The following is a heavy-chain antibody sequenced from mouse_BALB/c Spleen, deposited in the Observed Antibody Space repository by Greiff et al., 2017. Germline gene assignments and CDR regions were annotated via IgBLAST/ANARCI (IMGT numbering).Heavy chain of an antibody. D-gene: IGHD4-1*01. CDR2: INPYNDGT. V-gene: IGHV1-14*01. CDR3: APPGTDYAMDY. CDR1: GYTFTSYV. Sequence: VQLKESGPELVKPGASVKMSCKASGYTFTSYVMHWVKQKPGQGLEWIGYINPYNDGTKYNEKFKGKATLTSDKSSSTAYMELSSLTSEDSAVYYCAPPGTDYAMDYWGVGTSVT. J-gene: IGHJ4*01.